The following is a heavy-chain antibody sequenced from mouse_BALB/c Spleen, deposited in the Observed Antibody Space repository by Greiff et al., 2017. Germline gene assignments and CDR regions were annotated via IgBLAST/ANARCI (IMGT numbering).Heavy chain of an antibody. CDR2: INSNGGST. J-gene: IGHJ4*01. D-gene: IGHD2-3*01. CDR3: ARDDGYYSYYAMDY. Sequence: EVQRVESGGGLVQPGGSLKLSCAASGFTFSSYGMSWVRQTPDKRLELVATINSNGGSTYYPDSVKGRFTISRDNAKNTLYLQMSSLKSEDTAMYYCARDDGYYSYYAMDYWGQGTSVTVSS. CDR1: GFTFSSYG. V-gene: IGHV5-6-3*01.